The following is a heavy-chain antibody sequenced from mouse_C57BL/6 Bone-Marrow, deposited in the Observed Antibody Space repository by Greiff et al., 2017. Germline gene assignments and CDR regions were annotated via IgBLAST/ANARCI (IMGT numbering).Heavy chain of an antibody. Sequence: QVQLQQPGAELVKPGASVKLSCKASGYTFTSYWMHWVKQRPGQGLEWIGMIHPNSGSTNYNEKFKSKATLTVDKSSSTACMQLSSLASEDSAVYYCARLDYGSKGFAYWGQGTLVTVSA. CDR3: ARLDYGSKGFAY. J-gene: IGHJ3*01. CDR2: IHPNSGST. V-gene: IGHV1-64*01. D-gene: IGHD1-1*01. CDR1: GYTFTSYW.